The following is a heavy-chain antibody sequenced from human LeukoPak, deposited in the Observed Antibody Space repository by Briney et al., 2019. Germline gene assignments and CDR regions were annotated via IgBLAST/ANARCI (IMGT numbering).Heavy chain of an antibody. J-gene: IGHJ3*02. D-gene: IGHD3-16*01. CDR1: GYTFTSYD. CDR3: ARDGVITDAFDI. V-gene: IGHV1-8*02. CDR2: MNPNSGNT. Sequence: GASVKVSCKASGYTFTSYDIHWVRQATGQGLEWMGWMNPNSGNTGYAQKFQGRVTMTRDMSTSTVYMELSSLRSEDTGVYYCARDGVITDAFDIWGQGTMVTVSS.